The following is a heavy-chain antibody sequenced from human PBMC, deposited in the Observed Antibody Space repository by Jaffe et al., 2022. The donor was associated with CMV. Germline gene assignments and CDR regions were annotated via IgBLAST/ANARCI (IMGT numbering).Heavy chain of an antibody. D-gene: IGHD6-19*01. J-gene: IGHJ6*03. Sequence: EVQLVESGGGLVKPGGSLRLSCAASGFTFSSYSMNWVRQAPGKGLEWVSSISSSSSYIYYADSVKGRFTISRDNAKNSLYLQMNSLRAEDTAVYYCARDDFSTVRTVAGTGHYYYMDVWGKGTTVTVSS. CDR2: ISSSSSYI. V-gene: IGHV3-21*01. CDR3: ARDDFSTVRTVAGTGHYYYMDV. CDR1: GFTFSSYS.